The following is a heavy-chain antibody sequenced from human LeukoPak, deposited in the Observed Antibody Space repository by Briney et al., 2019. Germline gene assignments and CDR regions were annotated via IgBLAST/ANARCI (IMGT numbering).Heavy chain of an antibody. CDR3: ARHRRFGEKGFDP. Sequence: SETLSLTCTVSGDSISRSSDYWGWIRQPPGKGPEWIGSVYYIGSTFYNPSLKSRLTISIDTSKNQFSLKLSSVTAADTAVYYCARHRRFGEKGFDPWGQGTPVTVSS. D-gene: IGHD3-10*01. CDR1: GDSISRSSDY. V-gene: IGHV4-39*01. J-gene: IGHJ5*02. CDR2: VYYIGST.